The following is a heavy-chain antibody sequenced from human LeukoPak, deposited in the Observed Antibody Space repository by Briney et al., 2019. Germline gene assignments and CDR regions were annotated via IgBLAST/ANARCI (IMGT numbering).Heavy chain of an antibody. CDR2: IYYSGSV. CDR3: ARDRDFWSGSYYYGMDV. CDR1: GDSISSYY. Sequence: SETLSLTCTVSGDSISSYYWSWIRQPPGKGLEWIGYIYYSGSVNYNPSLKSRVTISVDTSKNQFSLKLGSVTAADTAVYYCARDRDFWSGSYYYGMDVWGQGTTVTVSS. V-gene: IGHV4-59*01. D-gene: IGHD3-3*01. J-gene: IGHJ6*02.